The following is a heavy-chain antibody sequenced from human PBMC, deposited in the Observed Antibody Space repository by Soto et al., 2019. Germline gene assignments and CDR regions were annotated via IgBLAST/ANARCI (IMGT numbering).Heavy chain of an antibody. Sequence: QLLESGGGLVQPGGSLRLSCAASGFTFSTYAMSWVRQAPGKGLEWVTNITGPGGNTYYADSVKRRVTISRDNSKNLLQQQMTNPGAENTTLYYCAKDGAVIRFLSWGPFQLWGQGTLVTVSS. D-gene: IGHD3-16*01. J-gene: IGHJ1*01. CDR1: GFTFSTYA. CDR3: AKDGAVIRFLSWGPFQL. V-gene: IGHV3-23*01. CDR2: ITGPGGNT.